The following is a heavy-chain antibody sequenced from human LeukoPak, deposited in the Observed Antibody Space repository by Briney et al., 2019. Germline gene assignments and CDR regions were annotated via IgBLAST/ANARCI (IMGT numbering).Heavy chain of an antibody. Sequence: WVRQPPGKGLEWIGEIYHSGSTNYKSSLKSRVTISVDKSKNQFSLKLSSVTAADTAVYYCARATLRYYFDYWGQGTLVTVSS. V-gene: IGHV4-4*02. J-gene: IGHJ4*02. CDR3: ARATLRYYFDY. CDR2: IYHSGST.